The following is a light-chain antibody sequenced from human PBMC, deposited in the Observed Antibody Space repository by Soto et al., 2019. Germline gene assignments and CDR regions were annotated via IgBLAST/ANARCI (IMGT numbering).Light chain of an antibody. CDR2: ATS. J-gene: IGLJ3*02. V-gene: IGLV2-23*01. CDR3: TSFARGSTLL. CDR1: SSDVGNYNL. Sequence: QSALTQPAAVSGSPGQSITISCTGTSSDVGNYNLVSWYQQYPGKAPKLMIYATSKRPSGVSNRFSGSKSGDTASLTISGLQAEDGADYYCTSFARGSTLLFGGGPKLPVL.